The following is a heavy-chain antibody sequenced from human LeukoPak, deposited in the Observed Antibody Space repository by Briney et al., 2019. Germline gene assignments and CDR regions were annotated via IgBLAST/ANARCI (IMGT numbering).Heavy chain of an antibody. D-gene: IGHD3-9*01. V-gene: IGHV1-24*01. Sequence: ASVKVSCKVSGYTLTELSMHWVRQAPGKGLEWMGGFDPEDGETIYAQKFQGRVTMTEDTSTDTAYMELSSLRSEDTAVYYCATTWGLRYFDSLYFQHWGQGPLVTVSS. CDR3: ATTWGLRYFDSLYFQH. CDR1: GYTLTELS. J-gene: IGHJ1*01. CDR2: FDPEDGET.